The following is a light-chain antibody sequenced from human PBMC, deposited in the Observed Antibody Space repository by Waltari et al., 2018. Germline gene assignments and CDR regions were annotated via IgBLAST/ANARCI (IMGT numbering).Light chain of an antibody. CDR1: SNDVGRYAF. J-gene: IGLJ1*01. CDR3: SSYTASGALFV. Sequence: QSALTQPASVSGSPGQSITFSCTGTSNDVGRYAFVSWYQQHPGKAPKLLIYDVRDRPSGVSNRFSGSKSGNTASLTISGLQAEDEADYYCSSYTASGALFVFGTGTKVTVL. V-gene: IGLV2-14*01. CDR2: DVR.